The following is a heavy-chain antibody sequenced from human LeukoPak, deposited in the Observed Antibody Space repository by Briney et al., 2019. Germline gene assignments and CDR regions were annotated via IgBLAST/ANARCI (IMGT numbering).Heavy chain of an antibody. CDR1: GDSITSDHY. Sequence: SQTLSLTCTVSGDSITSDHYWTWIRQPPGKGLEWIAYIYHSGNTYYNPSLRSRVTMSVATSKNQFSLEVKSVTAADTAVYYCARDVVVVALYYMDVWGKGTTVTVSS. V-gene: IGHV4-30-4*08. CDR2: IYHSGNT. J-gene: IGHJ6*03. D-gene: IGHD2-15*01. CDR3: ARDVVVVALYYMDV.